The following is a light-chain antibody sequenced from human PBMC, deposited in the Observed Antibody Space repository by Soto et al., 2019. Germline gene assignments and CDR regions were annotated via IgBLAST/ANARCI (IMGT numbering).Light chain of an antibody. J-gene: IGKJ3*01. CDR3: QQYKTT. Sequence: DILLTQSPFTLSATIGDRVTITCRTSQTINNWLAWYQQKPGKAPKLLIHKTSILESGVPSRFSGNGSGTEFTLTISSLQPDDVATYYCQQYKTTFGPGTKVDIK. CDR2: KTS. V-gene: IGKV1-5*03. CDR1: QTINNW.